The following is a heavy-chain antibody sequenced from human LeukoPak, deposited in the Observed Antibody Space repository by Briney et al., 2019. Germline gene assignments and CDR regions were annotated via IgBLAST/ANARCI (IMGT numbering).Heavy chain of an antibody. D-gene: IGHD4-17*01. Sequence: GASVKVSCKASGYTFTCYYMHWVRQAPGQGLEWMGWINPNSGGTNYAQKFQGRVTMTRDTSISTAYMELSRLRSDDTTVYYCAADYGDSGFDYWGQGTLVTVSS. J-gene: IGHJ4*02. V-gene: IGHV1-2*02. CDR2: INPNSGGT. CDR1: GYTFTCYY. CDR3: AADYGDSGFDY.